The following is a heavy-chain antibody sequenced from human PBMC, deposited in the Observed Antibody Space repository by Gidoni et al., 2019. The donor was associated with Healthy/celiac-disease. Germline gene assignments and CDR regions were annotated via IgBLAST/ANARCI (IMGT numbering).Heavy chain of an antibody. CDR2: IYYSGST. Sequence: QLQLQESGPGLVKPSETLSLTCTVSGGSISSSSYYWGWIRQPPGKGLEWIGSIYYSGSTYYNPSLKSRVTISVDTSKNQFSLKLSSVTAADTAVYYCARHFWDRVTTIQWFDYWGQGTLVTVSS. D-gene: IGHD2-21*02. J-gene: IGHJ4*02. CDR3: ARHFWDRVTTIQWFDY. CDR1: GGSISSSSYY. V-gene: IGHV4-39*01.